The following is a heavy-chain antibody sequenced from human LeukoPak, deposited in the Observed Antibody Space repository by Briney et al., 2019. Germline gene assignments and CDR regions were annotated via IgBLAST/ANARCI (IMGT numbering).Heavy chain of an antibody. D-gene: IGHD3-10*01. V-gene: IGHV1-69*13. CDR1: GYTFTGYY. CDR2: IIPIFGSA. CDR3: ARNGFGELKNWFDS. J-gene: IGHJ5*01. Sequence: ASVKVSCKASGYTFTGYYMHWVRQAPGQGLEWMGGIIPIFGSANYAQKFQGRVTITADESTSTAYMELSSLTSEDTAVYYCARNGFGELKNWFDSWGQGTLVTVSS.